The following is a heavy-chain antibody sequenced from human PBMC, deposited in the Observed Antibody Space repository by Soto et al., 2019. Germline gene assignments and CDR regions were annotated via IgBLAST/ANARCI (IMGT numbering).Heavy chain of an antibody. CDR2: INHSGST. J-gene: IGHJ5*02. D-gene: IGHD3-3*01. CDR1: GGSFSGYY. Sequence: SETLSLTCAVHGGSFSGYYWSWIRQPPGKGLEWIGEINHSGSTNYNPSLKSRVTISVDTSKNQFSLKLSSVTAADTAVYYCARSSDYDFWSGYSTFGRFDPWGQGTLVTVSS. V-gene: IGHV4-34*01. CDR3: ARSSDYDFWSGYSTFGRFDP.